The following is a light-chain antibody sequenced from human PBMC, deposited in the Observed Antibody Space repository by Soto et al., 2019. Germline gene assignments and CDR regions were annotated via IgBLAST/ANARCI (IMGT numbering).Light chain of an antibody. J-gene: IGLJ1*01. Sequence: QSALTQPASVSGSPGQSITISCTGTSSDVGGYNYVSWYQQHPGKAPKLMIYDVTRRPSGVPDRFSGSKSGNTASLNVSGLQAEDEADYYCCSYADNTDYVFGTGTKLTVL. CDR1: SSDVGGYNY. V-gene: IGLV2-8*01. CDR2: DVT. CDR3: CSYADNTDYV.